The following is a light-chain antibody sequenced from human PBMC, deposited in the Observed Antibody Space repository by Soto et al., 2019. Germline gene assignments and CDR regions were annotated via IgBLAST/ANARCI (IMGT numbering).Light chain of an antibody. CDR3: QQYNNLPS. V-gene: IGKV3-15*01. J-gene: IGKJ2*01. Sequence: EIVMTQSPATLSVSPGERATLSCRASQSVSSNLAWYQQKPGQAPTLLIYGASTRATGIPARFSGSGSGTEFTLTISSLQSEDVAVYYCQQYNNLPSFGQGTKLQIK. CDR2: GAS. CDR1: QSVSSN.